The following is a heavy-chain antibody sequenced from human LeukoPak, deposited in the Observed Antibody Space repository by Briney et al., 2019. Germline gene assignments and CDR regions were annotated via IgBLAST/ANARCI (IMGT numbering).Heavy chain of an antibody. CDR1: GGTFSSYA. D-gene: IGHD4-11*01. J-gene: IGHJ6*03. CDR2: IIPIFGTA. V-gene: IGHV1-69*05. Sequence: GASVKVSCKASGGTFSSYAISWVRQAPGQGHEWMGGIIPIFGTANYAQKFQGRVTITTDESTSTAYMELSSLRSEDTAVYYCARGHSNQYYYYYYMDVWGKGTTVTVSS. CDR3: ARGHSNQYYYYYYMDV.